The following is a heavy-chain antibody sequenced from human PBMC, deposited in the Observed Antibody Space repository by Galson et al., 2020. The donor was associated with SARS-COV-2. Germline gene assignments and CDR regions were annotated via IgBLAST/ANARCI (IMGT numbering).Heavy chain of an antibody. CDR2: IYYSGST. D-gene: IGHD3-10*01. V-gene: IGHV4-30-4*07. Sequence: SETLSLTCAVSGGSISSGGYSWSWIRQPPGKGLEWIGYIYYSGSTYYNPSLKSRVTISVDTSKNQFSLKLSSVTAADTAVYYWARGVPLFNWFDPWGQGTLVTVSS. J-gene: IGHJ5*02. CDR3: ARGVPLFNWFDP. CDR1: GGSISSGGYS.